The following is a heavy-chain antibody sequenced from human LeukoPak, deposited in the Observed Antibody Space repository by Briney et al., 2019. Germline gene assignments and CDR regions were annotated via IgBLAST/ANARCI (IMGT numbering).Heavy chain of an antibody. CDR3: ARDLSTTGLVPHYYYYMDV. CDR1: GGTFISYA. J-gene: IGHJ6*03. CDR2: IIPIFGTA. V-gene: IGHV1-69*01. Sequence: SSVKVSCKASGGTFISYAISWVRQAPGQGLEWMGGIIPIFGTANYAQKFQGRVTITADESTSTAYVELSSLRSEDTAVYCCARDLSTTGLVPHYYYYMDVWGKGTTVTVSS. D-gene: IGHD1-1*01.